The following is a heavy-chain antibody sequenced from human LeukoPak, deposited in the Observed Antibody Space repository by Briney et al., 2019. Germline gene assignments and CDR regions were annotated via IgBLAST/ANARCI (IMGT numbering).Heavy chain of an antibody. J-gene: IGHJ6*02. Sequence: PGGSLRLSCAASGFTFSSYWMHWVRQAPGKGLVWVSRIKSDGSSTSYADSVKGRFTISRDNAKNTLYLRMNSLRAEDTAVYYCAGTALVRDSSGWYIMNYYYGMDVWGQGTTVTVSS. CDR1: GFTFSSYW. D-gene: IGHD6-19*01. CDR3: AGTALVRDSSGWYIMNYYYGMDV. CDR2: IKSDGSST. V-gene: IGHV3-74*01.